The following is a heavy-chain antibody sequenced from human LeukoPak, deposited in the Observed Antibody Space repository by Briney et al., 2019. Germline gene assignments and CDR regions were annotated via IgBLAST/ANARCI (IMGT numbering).Heavy chain of an antibody. V-gene: IGHV4-59*08. Sequence: SETLSLTCTVSGGSISSYYWSWIRQPPGKGLEWIGYIYYSGNTNYNPSLKSRVTISVDTSKNQFSLKPNSVTAADTAVYYCARQSTYYDILVPWGQGTLVTVSS. CDR1: GGSISSYY. CDR3: ARQSTYYDILVP. CDR2: IYYSGNT. D-gene: IGHD3-9*01. J-gene: IGHJ5*02.